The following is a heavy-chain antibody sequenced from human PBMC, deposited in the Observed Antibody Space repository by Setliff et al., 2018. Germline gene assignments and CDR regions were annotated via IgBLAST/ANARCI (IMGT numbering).Heavy chain of an antibody. CDR2: TRNKVSGYIT. J-gene: IGHJ4*02. CDR3: ASDVGYTYGLDF. CDR1: GFTLSDYS. Sequence: GGSLRLSCATSGFTLSDYSMDWVRQAPGKGLEWVGRTRNKVSGYITEYAASVKGRCTISRDDSKNSVFLQMNSLKTEDTAVYYCASDVGYTYGLDFGGQGTLVTVSS. V-gene: IGHV3-72*01. D-gene: IGHD5-18*01.